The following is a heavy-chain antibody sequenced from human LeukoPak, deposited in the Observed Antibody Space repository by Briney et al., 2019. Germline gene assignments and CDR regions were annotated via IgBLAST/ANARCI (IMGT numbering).Heavy chain of an antibody. D-gene: IGHD6-13*01. CDR1: GFTFSSYS. CDR2: ISSSSSYI. CDR3: ARDYSSSWYVVGETYYYGMDV. V-gene: IGHV3-21*01. J-gene: IGHJ6*02. Sequence: SGGSLRLSCAASGFTFSSYSMNWVRQAPGKGLEWVSSISSSSSYIYYADSVKGRFTISRDNAKNSLYLQMNSLRAEDTAVYYCARDYSSSWYVVGETYYYGMDVWGQGTTVTVSS.